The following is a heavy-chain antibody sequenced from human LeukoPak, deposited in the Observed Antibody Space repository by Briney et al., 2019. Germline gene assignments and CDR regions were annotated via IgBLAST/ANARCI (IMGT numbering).Heavy chain of an antibody. CDR3: ARDWADIVVVVAATGGFDY. D-gene: IGHD2-15*01. CDR1: GLTFSSYA. Sequence: GGSLRLSCAASGLTFSSYAMHWVRQAPGKGLEWVAVISYDGSNKYYADSVKGRFTISRDNSKNTLYLQMNSLGAEDTAVYYCARDWADIVVVVAATGGFDYWGQGTLVTVSS. V-gene: IGHV3-30*04. J-gene: IGHJ4*02. CDR2: ISYDGSNK.